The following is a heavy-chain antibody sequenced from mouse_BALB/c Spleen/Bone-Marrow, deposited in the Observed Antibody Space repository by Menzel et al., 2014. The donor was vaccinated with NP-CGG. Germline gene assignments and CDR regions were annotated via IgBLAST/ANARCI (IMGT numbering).Heavy chain of an antibody. V-gene: IGHV1-69*02. CDR1: GYTFXSYW. D-gene: IGHD2-3*01. CDR3: ARSHGYYPYWYFDV. CDR2: IDPSDSET. J-gene: IGHJ1*01. Sequence: VQLQQSGAELVKPGAPVKLSCKASGYTFXSYWMNWVKQRPGRGLEWIGRIDPSDSETHHNQKFKDKATLTVDKSSSTAYIQLSSLTSGDSAVYYCARSHGYYPYWYFDVWGAGTTVTVSS.